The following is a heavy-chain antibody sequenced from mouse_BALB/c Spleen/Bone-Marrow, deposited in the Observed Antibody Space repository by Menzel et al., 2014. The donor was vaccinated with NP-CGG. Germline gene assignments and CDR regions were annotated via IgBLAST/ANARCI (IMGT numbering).Heavy chain of an antibody. J-gene: IGHJ3*01. CDR2: ISSGSSTI. V-gene: IGHV5-17*02. CDR3: ARGGNYAWFAY. D-gene: IGHD2-1*01. CDR1: GFTFSSFG. Sequence: EVKVVESGGGLVQPGGSRKLSCAASGFTFSSFGMHWVRQAPEKGLEWVAYISSGSSTIYYADTVKGRITISRDNPKXTLSLQMTSLRSEDTAMYYCARGGNYAWFAYWGQGTLVTVSA.